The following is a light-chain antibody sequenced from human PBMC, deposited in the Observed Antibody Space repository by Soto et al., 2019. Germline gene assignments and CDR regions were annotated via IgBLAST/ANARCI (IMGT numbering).Light chain of an antibody. CDR3: QQSYSTPRT. J-gene: IGKJ1*01. Sequence: DIQMTQSPSSLSASVGDRVTITCRASQSISSYLNWYQQKPGKAPKLLIYAASSLQSGVPSRFSGSGSGTDITLPISRLQPEDFASYYYQQSYSTPRTFGQGTKVEIK. V-gene: IGKV1-39*01. CDR2: AAS. CDR1: QSISSY.